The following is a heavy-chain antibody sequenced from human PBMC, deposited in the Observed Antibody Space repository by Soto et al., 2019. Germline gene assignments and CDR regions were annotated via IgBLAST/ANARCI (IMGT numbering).Heavy chain of an antibody. J-gene: IGHJ4*02. D-gene: IGHD1-20*01. V-gene: IGHV3-21*01. CDR3: ASLSRYLLDY. CDR1: GFTFSSYS. CDR2: ISSSSSYI. Sequence: GGSLGLSCAASGFTFSSYSLNWVRQAPGKELEWVSSISSSSSYIYYADSVKGRFTISRDNAKNSLYLQMNSLRAEDTAVYYCASLSRYLLDYWGQGTLVTVSS.